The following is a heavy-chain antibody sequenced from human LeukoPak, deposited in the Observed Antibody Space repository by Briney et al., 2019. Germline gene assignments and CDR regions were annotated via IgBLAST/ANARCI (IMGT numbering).Heavy chain of an antibody. CDR3: ARVGSSSWYVDY. CDR2: SSGSSI. J-gene: IGHJ4*02. V-gene: IGHV3-11*01. D-gene: IGHD6-13*01. CDR1: GFTFSDYY. Sequence: GGSLRLSCAASGFTFSDYYMSWIRQAPGKGLEWVSYSSGSSIYYADFVKGRFTISRDNAKNSLYLQMNSLRAEDTAVYYCARVGSSSWYVDYWGQGTLVTVSS.